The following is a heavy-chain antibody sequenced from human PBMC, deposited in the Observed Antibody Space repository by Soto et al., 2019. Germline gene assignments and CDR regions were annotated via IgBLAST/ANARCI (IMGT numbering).Heavy chain of an antibody. D-gene: IGHD4-17*01. Sequence: QVQLVQSGAEVKKPGASVKVSCKASGYTFIDYGFSWVRQAPGQGLEWMGWISAYNGNTRNAQKFQGRLTMTRETSTSATYMELRSLRSDGTAVYYCARDDRVYGDDGGKFDSWGQGTLVTVSS. CDR3: ARDDRVYGDDGGKFDS. CDR2: ISAYNGNT. V-gene: IGHV1-18*01. J-gene: IGHJ4*02. CDR1: GYTFIDYG.